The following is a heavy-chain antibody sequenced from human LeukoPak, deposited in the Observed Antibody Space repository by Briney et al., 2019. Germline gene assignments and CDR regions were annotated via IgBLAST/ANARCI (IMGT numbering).Heavy chain of an antibody. Sequence: GGSLRLSCAASGFTFSSYSMNWVRQAPGKGLEWVSYISSSSSTIYYADSVKGRFTISRDNSKNTLYLQMNSLRAEDTAVYYCAKPEDYWGQGTLVTVSS. CDR1: GFTFSSYS. J-gene: IGHJ4*02. CDR2: ISSSSSTI. CDR3: AKPEDY. D-gene: IGHD1-14*01. V-gene: IGHV3-48*01.